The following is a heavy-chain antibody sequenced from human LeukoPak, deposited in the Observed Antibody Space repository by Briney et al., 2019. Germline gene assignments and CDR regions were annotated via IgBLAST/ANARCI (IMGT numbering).Heavy chain of an antibody. CDR1: GGSISSGSYY. V-gene: IGHV4-61*02. CDR3: ASTRMQWLPASFDY. Sequence: SETLSLTCTVSGGSISSGSYYWSWIRQPAGKGLEWIGRIYTSGSTNYNPSLKSRVTISVDTSKNQFSLKLSSVTAADTAVYYCASTRMQWLPASFDYWGQGTLVTVSS. CDR2: IYTSGST. D-gene: IGHD6-19*01. J-gene: IGHJ4*02.